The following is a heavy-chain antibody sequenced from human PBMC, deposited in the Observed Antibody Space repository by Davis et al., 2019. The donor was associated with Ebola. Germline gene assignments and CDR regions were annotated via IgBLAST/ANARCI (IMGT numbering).Heavy chain of an antibody. J-gene: IGHJ4*02. Sequence: MPSETLSLTCTVSGGSISSGGYYWSWTRQHPGKGLEWIGYTYYSGSTYYNPSLKSRVTISVDRSKNQFSLKLSSVTAADTAVYYCASENYDYGDYFDYWGQGTLVTVSS. CDR3: ASENYDYGDYFDY. CDR2: TYYSGST. D-gene: IGHD4-17*01. CDR1: GGSISSGGYY. V-gene: IGHV4-31*03.